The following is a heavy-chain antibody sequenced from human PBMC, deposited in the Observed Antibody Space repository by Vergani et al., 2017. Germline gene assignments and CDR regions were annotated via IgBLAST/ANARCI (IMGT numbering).Heavy chain of an antibody. Sequence: QVQLVESGGGVVQPGRSLRLSCAASGFTFSSYAMHWVRQAPGKGLEWVAVISYDGSNKYYADSVKGRFTISRDNSKNTLYLQMNSLRAEDTAVYYCAKMTTVLGYYFDYWGQGTLVTVSS. CDR3: AKMTTVLGYYFDY. J-gene: IGHJ4*02. D-gene: IGHD4-17*01. CDR1: GFTFSSYA. CDR2: ISYDGSNK. V-gene: IGHV3-30-3*01.